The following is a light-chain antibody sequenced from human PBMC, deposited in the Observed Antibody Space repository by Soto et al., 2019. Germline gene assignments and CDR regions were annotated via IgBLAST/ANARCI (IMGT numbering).Light chain of an antibody. CDR1: QSISSY. CDR2: AAS. Sequence: DIQMTQSPSSLSASVGDRVTITCRASQSISSYLNWFQQKPGKAPNLLISAASTLQSGVPSRFSGSGSETEFTLTITSLQPEDSATYYCQQRNSYPRTFGQGNKVDIK. J-gene: IGKJ2*01. V-gene: IGKV1-9*01. CDR3: QQRNSYPRT.